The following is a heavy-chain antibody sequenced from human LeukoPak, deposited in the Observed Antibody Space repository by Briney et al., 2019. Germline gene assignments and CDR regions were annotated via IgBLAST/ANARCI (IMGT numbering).Heavy chain of an antibody. Sequence: GGSLRLSCAASGFTFSNYAMHWVRQASGKGLEYVSSISSDGGNTYYAISVKGRFTISRDNSKNTLYLQVGSMRAEDMAVYYCARARSGYYYDYWGQGTLVTVSS. CDR1: GFTFSNYA. CDR2: ISSDGGNT. J-gene: IGHJ4*02. D-gene: IGHD3-22*01. CDR3: ARARSGYYYDY. V-gene: IGHV3-64*01.